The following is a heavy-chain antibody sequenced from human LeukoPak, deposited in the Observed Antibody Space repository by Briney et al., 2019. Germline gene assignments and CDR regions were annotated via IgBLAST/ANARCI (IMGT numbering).Heavy chain of an antibody. V-gene: IGHV3-48*03. CDR3: ARGGRYSYGPNTYYFDY. J-gene: IGHJ4*02. Sequence: GGSLRLSCAASGFTFSSYEMNWVRQAPGKGLEWVSYISSSGSTIYYADSVKGRFTISRDNAKNSLYLQMNSLRAEDTAVYYCARGGRYSYGPNTYYFDYWGQGTLVTVSS. CDR2: ISSSGSTI. D-gene: IGHD5-18*01. CDR1: GFTFSSYE.